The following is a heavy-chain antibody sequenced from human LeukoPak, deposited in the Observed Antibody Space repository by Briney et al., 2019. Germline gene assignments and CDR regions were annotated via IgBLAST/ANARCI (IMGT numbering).Heavy chain of an antibody. CDR3: ARDREVVSRDYYYYMDV. Sequence: SQTLSLXCTVSGGSISSGSYYWSWIRQPAGKGLEWIGRIYTSGSTNYNPSLKSRVTISVDTSKNQFSLKLSSVTAADTAVYYCARDREVVSRDYYYYMDVWGKGTTVTVSS. CDR1: GGSISSGSYY. J-gene: IGHJ6*03. CDR2: IYTSGST. D-gene: IGHD3-22*01. V-gene: IGHV4-61*02.